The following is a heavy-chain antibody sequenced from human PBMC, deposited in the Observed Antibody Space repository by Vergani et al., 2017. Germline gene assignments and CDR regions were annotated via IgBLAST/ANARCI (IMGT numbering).Heavy chain of an antibody. CDR2: ISGPGLST. CDR3: VRARCSGPCFMSNWFDS. Sequence: EVHLLESGGGLVQSGGSLRLSCAASGFTFSNSAVSWVRQAPGRGLAWVSSISGPGLSTYYADSVKGRFSISRDNSKNTVFLQMHSLRAEDTAIYYCVRARCSGPCFMSNWFDSWGQGTLVTVSS. D-gene: IGHD5-12*01. CDR1: GFTFSNSA. J-gene: IGHJ5*01. V-gene: IGHV3-23*01.